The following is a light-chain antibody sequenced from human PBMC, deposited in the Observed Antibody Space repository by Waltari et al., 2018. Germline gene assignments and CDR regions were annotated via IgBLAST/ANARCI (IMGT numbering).Light chain of an antibody. CDR3: SLYTSSSTLV. CDR1: SSDVGRYNR. CDR2: EVS. Sequence: QSALTQPPSVSGSPGQPVTISCPGTSSDVGRYNRVSRYQQPPGTAPKLMIYEVSNRPSGVPDRFSGSKSGNTASLTISGLQAEDEADYYCSLYTSSSTLVFGGGTKLTVL. J-gene: IGLJ2*01. V-gene: IGLV2-18*01.